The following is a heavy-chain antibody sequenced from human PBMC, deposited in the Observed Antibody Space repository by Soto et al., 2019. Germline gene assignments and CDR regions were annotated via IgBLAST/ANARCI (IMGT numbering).Heavy chain of an antibody. J-gene: IGHJ4*02. V-gene: IGHV3-23*04. D-gene: IGHD7-27*01. CDR3: AQRGGNDYWGGFDY. CDR1: GFTFSNYD. CDR2: ISKNGGNK. Sequence: VQLVESGGGLVKPGGSLRLSCAASGFTFSNYDMSWVRQAPGKGLEWVSGISKNGGNKWYADTAKGRFTISRDNSKNTLFLQMISLRPDDTAVYYCAQRGGNDYWGGFDYWGPGTLVTVSS.